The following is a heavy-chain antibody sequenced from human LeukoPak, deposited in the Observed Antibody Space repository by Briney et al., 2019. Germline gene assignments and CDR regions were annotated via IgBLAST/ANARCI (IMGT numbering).Heavy chain of an antibody. J-gene: IGHJ6*03. CDR2: IRSESNRYAT. V-gene: IGHV3-73*01. Sequence: PGGSLRLSCAASGFTFSGSGMHWVRQASGRGLEWLGRIRSESNRYATAYGTSVTGRFTISRGDSKSMSFLQMNGLKTEDTAVYYCTRRREVLATDSYYYYFDVWGKGTTVTVSS. D-gene: IGHD5-12*01. CDR1: GFTFSGSG. CDR3: TRRREVLATDSYYYYFDV.